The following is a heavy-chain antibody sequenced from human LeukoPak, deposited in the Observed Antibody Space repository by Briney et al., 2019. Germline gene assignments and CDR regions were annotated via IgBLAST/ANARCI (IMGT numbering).Heavy chain of an antibody. CDR2: ISGSGGST. D-gene: IGHD6-19*01. J-gene: IGHJ4*02. V-gene: IGHV3-23*01. Sequence: GGSLRLSCAASGFTFSSYAMSWVRQAPGKGLEWVSAISGSGGSTYYADSVKGRFTISRDNSKTTLYLHMNSLRVEDTAVYYCARSNGWYLDYWGQGTLVTVSS. CDR3: ARSNGWYLDY. CDR1: GFTFSSYA.